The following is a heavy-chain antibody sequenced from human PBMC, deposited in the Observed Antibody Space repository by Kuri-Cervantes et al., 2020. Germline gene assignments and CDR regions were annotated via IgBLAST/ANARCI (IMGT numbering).Heavy chain of an antibody. Sequence: ASVKVSCKASGYTFTGYYMHWVRQAPGQGLEWMGWINPNSGGTNYAQKFQGRVTMTRDTSISTAYMELSRLRSDDTAVYYCARGRYDILTGLTDAFDIWGQGTMVTVSS. CDR1: GYTFTGYY. CDR2: INPNSGGT. J-gene: IGHJ3*02. D-gene: IGHD3-9*01. V-gene: IGHV1-2*02. CDR3: ARGRYDILTGLTDAFDI.